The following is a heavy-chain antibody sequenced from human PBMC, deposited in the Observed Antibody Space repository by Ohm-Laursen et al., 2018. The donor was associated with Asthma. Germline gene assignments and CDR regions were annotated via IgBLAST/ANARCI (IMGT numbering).Heavy chain of an antibody. CDR2: ITSDGSWT. Sequence: SLRLSCSASGFTFSNFAMHWVRQAPGKGLEWVSIITSDGSWTSYADSVKGRFTISRDNSKNTLYMQMNSLRAEDTAVYYCARRDFSGGDPNAAFDIWGQGTMVAVSS. D-gene: IGHD2-21*02. V-gene: IGHV3-30-3*01. J-gene: IGHJ3*02. CDR1: GFTFSNFA. CDR3: ARRDFSGGDPNAAFDI.